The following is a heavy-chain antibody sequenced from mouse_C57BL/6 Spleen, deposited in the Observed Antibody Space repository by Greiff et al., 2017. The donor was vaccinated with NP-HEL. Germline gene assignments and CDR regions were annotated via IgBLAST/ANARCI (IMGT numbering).Heavy chain of an antibody. D-gene: IGHD1-1*01. Sequence: QVQLQQPGAELVKPGASVKLSCKASGYTFTSYWTHWVKQRPGQGLEWIGMIHPNSGSTNYNEKFKSKATLTVDKSSSTAYMQLSSLTSEDSAVYYCALITTVVVHYFDYWGQGTTLTVSS. CDR1: GYTFTSYW. J-gene: IGHJ2*01. CDR2: IHPNSGST. V-gene: IGHV1-64*01. CDR3: ALITTVVVHYFDY.